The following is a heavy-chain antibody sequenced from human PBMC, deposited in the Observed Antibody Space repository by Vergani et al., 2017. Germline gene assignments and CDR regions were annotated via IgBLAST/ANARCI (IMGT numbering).Heavy chain of an antibody. Sequence: QVQLVESGGGVVQPGRSLRLSCAASGFTFSSYGMHWVRQAPGKGLEWVAVISYDGSNKYYADSVKGRFTISRDNSKNTLYLQMNSLRAEDTAVYYCAKELVDIVVVPAAVPVAPFDYWGQGTLVTVSS. CDR1: GFTFSSYG. J-gene: IGHJ4*02. D-gene: IGHD2-2*02. CDR2: ISYDGSNK. V-gene: IGHV3-30*18. CDR3: AKELVDIVVVPAAVPVAPFDY.